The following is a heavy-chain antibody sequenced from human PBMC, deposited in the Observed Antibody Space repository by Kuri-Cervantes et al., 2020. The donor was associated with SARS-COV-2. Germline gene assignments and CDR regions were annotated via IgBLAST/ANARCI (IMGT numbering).Heavy chain of an antibody. Sequence: GESLKISCAASGFTFTSSAMSWVRQAPGKGLEWVSGFSGRGASTYYADSVKGRFTLSRDDFKNTLYLQMNSLRAEDTAVYYCVRDGDHWNFDYWGQGTLVTVSS. CDR3: VRDGDHWNFDY. D-gene: IGHD1-1*01. CDR2: FSGRGAST. CDR1: GFTFTSSA. J-gene: IGHJ4*02. V-gene: IGHV3-23*01.